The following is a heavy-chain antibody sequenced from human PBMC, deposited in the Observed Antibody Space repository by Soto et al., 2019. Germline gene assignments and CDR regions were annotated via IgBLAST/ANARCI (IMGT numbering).Heavy chain of an antibody. V-gene: IGHV3-33*01. J-gene: IGHJ4*02. CDR2: IWNDGSNK. CDR1: GFSLSTYG. D-gene: IGHD1-26*01. CDR3: AIDQQGATWD. Sequence: QVQLVESGGGVVQPGGSLRLSCAASGFSLSTYGMHWVRQAPGKGLEWVAVIWNDGSNKYYIDSVKGRFTVSRDNSKNTLYLQMNSLRAEDTNMYFCAIDQQGATWDWGQGTLVTVS.